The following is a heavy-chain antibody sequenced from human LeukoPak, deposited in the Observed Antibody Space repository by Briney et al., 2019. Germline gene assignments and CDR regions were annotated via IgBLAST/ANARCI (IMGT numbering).Heavy chain of an antibody. J-gene: IGHJ4*02. D-gene: IGHD2-15*01. CDR1: GLTFSSYA. CDR2: IRGSSGHT. CDR3: AKELGAAFDY. V-gene: IGHV3-23*01. Sequence: GGSLRLSCAASGLTFSSYAMSWVCQAPGKGLEWVSAIRGSSGHTYYADSVKGRFTISRDNSKNTLYLQMNSLRAEDTAVYYCAKELGAAFDYWGQGTLVTVSS.